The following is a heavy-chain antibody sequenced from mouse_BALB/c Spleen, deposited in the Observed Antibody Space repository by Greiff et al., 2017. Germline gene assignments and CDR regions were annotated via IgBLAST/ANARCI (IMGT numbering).Heavy chain of an antibody. J-gene: IGHJ3*01. Sequence: EVQLQESGPELVKPGASVKIPCKASGYTFTDYNMDWVKQSHGKSLEWIGDINPNNGGTIYNQKFKGKATLTVDKSSSTAYMELRSLTSEDTAVYYCARYDYDGAWFAYWGQGTLVTVSA. CDR3: ARYDYDGAWFAY. V-gene: IGHV1-18*01. CDR2: INPNNGGT. CDR1: GYTFTDYN. D-gene: IGHD2-4*01.